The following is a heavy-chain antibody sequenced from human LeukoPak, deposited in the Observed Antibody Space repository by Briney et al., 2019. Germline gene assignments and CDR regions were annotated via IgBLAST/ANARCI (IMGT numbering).Heavy chain of an antibody. V-gene: IGHV4-34*01. J-gene: IGHJ4*02. D-gene: IGHD3/OR15-3a*01. CDR3: ARARTGYLNGIDY. CDR1: GGSFSGYY. Sequence: PSETLSLTCAVYGGSFSGYYWSWIREPPGKGLEWVGESNHSGSSNYNPSLKSRVTITVGTAKNQFPLKLSSVTPADTAVYYCARARTGYLNGIDYWGQGTLGTVSS. CDR2: SNHSGSS.